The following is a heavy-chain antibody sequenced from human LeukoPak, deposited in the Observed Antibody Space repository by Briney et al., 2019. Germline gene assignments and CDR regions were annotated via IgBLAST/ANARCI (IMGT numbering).Heavy chain of an antibody. CDR1: GFPFSTYG. CDR3: AKSYGPYSSSDLFDS. J-gene: IGHJ4*02. Sequence: PGSSLRLSCAAAGFPFSTYGMYWVRQTPGKGREWVTVISYDGINKYYADSVKGRFTISRDNSKNTLYLQMNSLRVEDTAVYYCAKSYGPYSSSDLFDSWGQGTRVIVSS. CDR2: ISYDGINK. D-gene: IGHD6-6*01. V-gene: IGHV3-30*18.